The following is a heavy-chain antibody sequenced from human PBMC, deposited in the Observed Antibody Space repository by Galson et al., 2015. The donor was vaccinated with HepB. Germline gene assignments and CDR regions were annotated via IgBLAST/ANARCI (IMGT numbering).Heavy chain of an antibody. CDR1: GGSFSGYY. V-gene: IGHV4-34*01. CDR2: INHSGST. Sequence: SETLSLTCAVYGGSFSGYYWSWIRQPPGKGLEWIGEINHSGSTNYNPSLKSRVTISVDTSKNQFSLKLSSVTAADTAVYYCARGRARWLQLHWYFDLWGRGTLVTVSS. D-gene: IGHD5-24*01. CDR3: ARGRARWLQLHWYFDL. J-gene: IGHJ2*01.